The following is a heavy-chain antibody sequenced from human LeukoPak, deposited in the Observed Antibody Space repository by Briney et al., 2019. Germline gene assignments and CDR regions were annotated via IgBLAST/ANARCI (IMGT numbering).Heavy chain of an antibody. V-gene: IGHV1-46*01. D-gene: IGHD1-26*01. J-gene: IGHJ4*02. CDR2: IYPRDGST. Sequence: ASVKVSCKASGYTFTSNYIHWVRQAPGQGLEWMGMIYPRDGSTSYAQKFQGRVTVTRDTSTSTAYMELSSLRSEDTAVYYCARDSSTYSGSYDWGQGTLVTVSS. CDR3: ARDSSTYSGSYD. CDR1: GYTFTSNY.